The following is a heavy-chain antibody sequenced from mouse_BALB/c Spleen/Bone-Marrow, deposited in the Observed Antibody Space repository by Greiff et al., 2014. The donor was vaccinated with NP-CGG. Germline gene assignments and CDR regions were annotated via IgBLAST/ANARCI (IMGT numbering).Heavy chain of an antibody. CDR2: ISYSGST. J-gene: IGHJ2*01. CDR1: GYSITSDYA. CDR3: ANWGPYYFDY. Sequence: EVMLVESGPGLVKPSQSLSLTCTVTGYSITSDYAWNWIRQFPGNKLEWMGYISYSGSTSYNPSLKSRISITQDTSKNQFFLQLNSVTTEDTATYYCANWGPYYFDYWGQGTTLTVSS. V-gene: IGHV3-2*02. D-gene: IGHD4-1*02.